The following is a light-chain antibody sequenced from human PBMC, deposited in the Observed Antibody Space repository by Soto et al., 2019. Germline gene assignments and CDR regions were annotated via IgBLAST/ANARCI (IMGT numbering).Light chain of an antibody. CDR1: SSDVGGYNY. J-gene: IGLJ3*02. Sequence: LTQPASVSGSPGQSITISCTGTSSDVGGYNYVSWYQQHPGKAPKLMIYEVSNRLSGVSNRFSGSKSGNTASLTISGLQAEDEADYYCSSYTRSSTWVFGGGTKVTVL. V-gene: IGLV2-14*01. CDR3: SSYTRSSTWV. CDR2: EVS.